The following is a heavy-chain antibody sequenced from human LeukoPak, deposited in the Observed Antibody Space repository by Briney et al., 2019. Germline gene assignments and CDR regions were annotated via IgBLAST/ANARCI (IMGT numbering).Heavy chain of an antibody. Sequence: KPSETLSLTCAVYGRPFSGHYWSWLRQPPGKGLEWIGEINHSGSTNYNPSLKSRDTISVDTSKNQFSLKLSSVTAADTAVYYCARGRSVRARDGYKPFDYWGQGTLVTVSS. D-gene: IGHD5-24*01. CDR2: INHSGST. J-gene: IGHJ4*02. CDR1: GRPFSGHY. V-gene: IGHV4-34*01. CDR3: ARGRSVRARDGYKPFDY.